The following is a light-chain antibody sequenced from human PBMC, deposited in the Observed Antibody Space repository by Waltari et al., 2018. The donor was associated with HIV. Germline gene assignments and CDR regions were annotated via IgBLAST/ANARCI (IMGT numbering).Light chain of an antibody. CDR3: QQSFSTPST. CDR2: AAS. CDR1: QSISNY. Sequence: DIQMTQSPSSLSASVGDRVTIACRASQSISNYVNWYHQKPGKAPKLLIYAASSLQSGVPSRFSGSGSGTDFTLTISSLQPEDFATYYCQQSFSTPSTFGQGTKLEI. V-gene: IGKV1-39*01. J-gene: IGKJ2*02.